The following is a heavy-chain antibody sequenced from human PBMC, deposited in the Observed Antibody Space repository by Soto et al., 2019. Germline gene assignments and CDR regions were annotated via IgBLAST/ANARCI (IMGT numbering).Heavy chain of an antibody. Sequence: ASVKVSCKASGYTFTSYAMHWVRQAPGQRLEWMGWINAGNGNTKYSQKFQGRVTITKNTLYLQMNSLRAEDTALYYCAKTGQFDNWGQGTLVTVSS. CDR2: INAGNGNT. D-gene: IGHD1-1*01. V-gene: IGHV1-3*01. J-gene: IGHJ4*02. CDR3: AKTGQFDN. CDR1: GYTFTSYA.